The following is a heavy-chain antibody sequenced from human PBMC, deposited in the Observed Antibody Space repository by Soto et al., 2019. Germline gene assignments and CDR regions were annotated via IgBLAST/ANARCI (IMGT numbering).Heavy chain of an antibody. CDR1: GGTFSSYA. Sequence: SVKVSCKASGGTFSSYAISWVRQAPGQGLEWMGGIIPIFGTANYAQKFQGRVTITADESTSTAYMELSSLRSEDTAVYYCARARVAKLEAAAGPRGRWFEPWSQGTLVTVSS. V-gene: IGHV1-69*13. CDR3: ARARVAKLEAAAGPRGRWFEP. CDR2: IIPIFGTA. J-gene: IGHJ5*02. D-gene: IGHD6-13*01.